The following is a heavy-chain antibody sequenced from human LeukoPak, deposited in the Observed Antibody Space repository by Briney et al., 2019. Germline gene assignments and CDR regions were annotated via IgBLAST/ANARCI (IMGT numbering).Heavy chain of an antibody. V-gene: IGHV1-69*04. CDR3: ARGYSSSLFDY. CDR1: GGTFSSYA. CDR2: IIPILGIA. Sequence: SVKVSCKASGGTFSSYAISWVRQAPGQGLEWMGRIIPILGIANYAQKFQGRVTVTADKSTSTAYMELSSLRSEDTAVYYCARGYSSSLFDYWGQGTLVTVSS. J-gene: IGHJ4*02. D-gene: IGHD6-13*01.